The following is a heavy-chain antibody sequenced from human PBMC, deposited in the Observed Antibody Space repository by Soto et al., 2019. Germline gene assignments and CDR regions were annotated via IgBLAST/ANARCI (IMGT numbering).Heavy chain of an antibody. D-gene: IGHD5-12*01. CDR2: IYYSGST. J-gene: IGHJ4*02. CDR1: GGSISSSSYY. CDR3: ARHSGNIFFDY. Sequence: SETLSLTCTVSGGSISSSSYYWGWIRQPPGKGLEWIGSIYYSGSTYYNPSLKSRVTISVDTSKNQFSLKLSSVTAADTAVYYCARHSGNIFFDYWGQGTLVTVSS. V-gene: IGHV4-39*01.